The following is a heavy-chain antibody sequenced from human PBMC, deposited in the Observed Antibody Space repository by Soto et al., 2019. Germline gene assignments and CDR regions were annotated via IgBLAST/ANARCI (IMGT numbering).Heavy chain of an antibody. CDR1: GFTFSRYW. Sequence: QPGGSLRLSCAASGFTFSRYWMHWVRQAPGKGLVWVSRISSYGSDTHYADSVKGRFTISRDNAKNTVYLQMNSLRAEDTAVYYCASNYAYAEGYYWYGIDVWGQGTTVTVSS. J-gene: IGHJ6*02. D-gene: IGHD3-16*01. CDR3: ASNYAYAEGYYWYGIDV. V-gene: IGHV3-74*01. CDR2: ISSYGSDT.